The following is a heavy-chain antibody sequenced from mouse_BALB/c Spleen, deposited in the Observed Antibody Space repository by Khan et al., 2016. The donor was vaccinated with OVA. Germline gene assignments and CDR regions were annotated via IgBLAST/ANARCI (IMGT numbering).Heavy chain of an antibody. CDR2: IDPYNGGT. CDR3: ARTDYYGSSYYFDY. CDR1: GYSFTDYN. V-gene: IGHV1S135*01. Sequence: VQLKQSGPELVKPGASVKVSCKASGYSFTDYNMFWVKQSHGKSLEWIGYIDPYNGGTRYNQKFKGKATLTVDKSSSTAFMHLSSLTSEDSAVFYCARTDYYGSSYYFDYWGQGTTLTVSS. J-gene: IGHJ2*01. D-gene: IGHD1-1*01.